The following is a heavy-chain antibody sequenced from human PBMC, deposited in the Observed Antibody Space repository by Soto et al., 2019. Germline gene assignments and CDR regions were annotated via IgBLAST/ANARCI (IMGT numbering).Heavy chain of an antibody. J-gene: IGHJ6*03. Sequence: PSQTLSLTCAISGDSVSSNSAAWNWIRQSPSRGLEWLGRTYYRSKWYNDYAVSVKSRITINPDTSKNQFSLQLNSVTPEDTAVYYCARDTGRAARPRSYYYYMDVWGKGTTVTVSS. CDR2: TYYRSKWYN. D-gene: IGHD6-6*01. CDR1: GDSVSSNSAA. V-gene: IGHV6-1*01. CDR3: ARDTGRAARPRSYYYYMDV.